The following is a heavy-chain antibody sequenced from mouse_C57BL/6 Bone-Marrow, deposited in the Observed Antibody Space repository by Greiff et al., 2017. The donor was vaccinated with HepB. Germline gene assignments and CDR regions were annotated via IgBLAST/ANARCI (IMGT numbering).Heavy chain of an antibody. Sequence: VQRVESGPGLVQPSQSLSITCTVSGFSLTSYGVHWVRQSPGKGLEWLGVIWRGGSTDYNAAFMSRLSITKDNSKSQVFFKMNSLQADDTAIYYCAKNGGGNYVLFAYWGQGTLVTVSA. CDR3: AKNGGGNYVLFAY. CDR1: GFSLTSYG. J-gene: IGHJ3*01. V-gene: IGHV2-5*01. CDR2: IWRGGST. D-gene: IGHD2-1*01.